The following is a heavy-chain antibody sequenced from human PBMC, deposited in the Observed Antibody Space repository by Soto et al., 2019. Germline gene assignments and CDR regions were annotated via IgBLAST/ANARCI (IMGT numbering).Heavy chain of an antibody. D-gene: IGHD6-19*01. Sequence: SGPTVVNPTQTLTLTCTFSGFSLSTIRVAVGWIRQPPGKALEWLALIYWDDDKRYSPFLKSRLTITKDTSKNQVVLTMTNMDPVDTVTYYCAHSVVAGLGYYFDYWGQGTLVSVSS. V-gene: IGHV2-5*02. CDR1: GFSLSTIRVA. J-gene: IGHJ4*02. CDR2: IYWDDDK. CDR3: AHSVVAGLGYYFDY.